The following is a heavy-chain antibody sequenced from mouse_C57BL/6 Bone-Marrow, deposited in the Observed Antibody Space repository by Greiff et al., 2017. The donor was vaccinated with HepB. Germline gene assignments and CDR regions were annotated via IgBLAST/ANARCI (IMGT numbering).Heavy chain of an antibody. J-gene: IGHJ4*01. CDR3: ARLTYDYYAMDY. CDR2: ISNGGGST. D-gene: IGHD6-5*01. Sequence: EVMLVESGGGLVQPGGSLKLSCAASGFTFSDYYMYWVRQTPEKRLEWVAYISNGGGSTYYPDTVKGRFTISRDNAKNTLYLQMSRLKSEDTAMYYCARLTYDYYAMDYWGQGTSVTVSS. CDR1: GFTFSDYY. V-gene: IGHV5-12*01.